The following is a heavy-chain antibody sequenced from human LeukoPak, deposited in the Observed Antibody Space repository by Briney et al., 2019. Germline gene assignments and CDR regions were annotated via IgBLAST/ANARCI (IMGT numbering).Heavy chain of an antibody. CDR3: AEPIRYCSDGSCYFPY. V-gene: IGHV3-23*01. J-gene: IGHJ4*02. CDR1: GFTFSSSA. Sequence: PGGSLRLSCAASGFTFSSSAMSWVRRAPGKGLEWVSAISNNGGYTYYADSVQGRFTISRDNSKSPLCLQMNSLRAEDTAVYYCAEPIRYCSDGSCYFPYWGQGTLVTVSS. CDR2: ISNNGGYT. D-gene: IGHD2-15*01.